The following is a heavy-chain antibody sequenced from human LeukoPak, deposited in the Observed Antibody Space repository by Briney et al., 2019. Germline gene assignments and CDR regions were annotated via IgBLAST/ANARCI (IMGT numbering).Heavy chain of an antibody. CDR3: AKDRGYSYGLHDAFDI. J-gene: IGHJ3*02. Sequence: GGSLRLSCAASGFTFSSYSMNWVRQAPGKGLEWVSAISGSGGSTYYADSVKGRFTISRDNSKNTLYLQMNSLRAEDTAVYYCAKDRGYSYGLHDAFDIWGQGTMVTVSS. CDR1: GFTFSSYS. D-gene: IGHD5-18*01. CDR2: ISGSGGST. V-gene: IGHV3-23*01.